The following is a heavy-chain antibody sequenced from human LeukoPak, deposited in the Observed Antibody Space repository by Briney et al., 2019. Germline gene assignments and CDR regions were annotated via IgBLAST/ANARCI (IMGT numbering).Heavy chain of an antibody. J-gene: IGHJ4*02. V-gene: IGHV1-8*01. CDR3: ARGPHDGTIDY. CDR2: VDPNSGKT. Sequence: GSVKVSCKASRYTFTSFEINWVRQATGQGLEWMGWVDPNSGKTGYAQKFQGRVTMTKNTSMNTAYMELSSLKSDDTAVYYCARGPHDGTIDYWGQGTLVTVSS. D-gene: IGHD1-1*01. CDR1: RYTFTSFE.